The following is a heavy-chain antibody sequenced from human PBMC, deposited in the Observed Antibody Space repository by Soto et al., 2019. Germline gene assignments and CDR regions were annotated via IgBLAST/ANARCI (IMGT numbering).Heavy chain of an antibody. CDR1: GGSFSGYY. V-gene: IGHV4-34*01. J-gene: IGHJ6*03. CDR3: ARARLVIISYYYYMDV. D-gene: IGHD3-9*01. Sequence: SETLSLTCAVYGGSFSGYYWSWIRQPPGKGLEWIGEINHSGSTNYNPSLKSRVTISVDTSKNQFSLKLSSVTAADTAVYYCARARLVIISYYYYMDVWGKGTTVTVSS. CDR2: INHSGST.